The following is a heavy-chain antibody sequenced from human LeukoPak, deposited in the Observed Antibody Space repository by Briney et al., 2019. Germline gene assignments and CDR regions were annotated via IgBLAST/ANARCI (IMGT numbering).Heavy chain of an antibody. CDR2: INPNSGGT. CDR3: ARARRGGAAEYFQH. J-gene: IGHJ1*01. CDR1: GYTFTGYY. Sequence: GASVKVSCKASGYTFTGYYMHWVRQAPGQGLEWMGWINPNSGGTNYAQKFQGRVTMTRDTSISTAYMELSRLRSDDTAVYYCARARRGGAAEYFQHWGQGTLVTVSS. V-gene: IGHV1-2*02. D-gene: IGHD3-16*01.